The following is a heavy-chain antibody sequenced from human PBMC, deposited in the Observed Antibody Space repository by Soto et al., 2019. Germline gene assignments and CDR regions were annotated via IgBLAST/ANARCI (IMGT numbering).Heavy chain of an antibody. D-gene: IGHD5-12*01. Sequence: DVQLVESGGGLVQPGRSLRLSCAASGFTFDDYAMHWVRQAPGKGLEWVSGISWNSGSIGYADSVKGRLTISRDNAKNSLYLQMNSLRAEDTALYYCAKGGYNYAFDYWGQGTLVTVSS. CDR3: AKGGYNYAFDY. CDR1: GFTFDDYA. J-gene: IGHJ4*02. V-gene: IGHV3-9*01. CDR2: ISWNSGSI.